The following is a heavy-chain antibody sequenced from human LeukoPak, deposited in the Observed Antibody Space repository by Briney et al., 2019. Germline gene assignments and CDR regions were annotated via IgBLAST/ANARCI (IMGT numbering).Heavy chain of an antibody. CDR1: GGSISSSSYY. CDR2: IYYSGST. CDR3: ARDRNYDSGSYYTPLDY. V-gene: IGHV4-39*07. J-gene: IGHJ4*02. D-gene: IGHD3-10*01. Sequence: RTSETLSLTCTVSGGSISSSSYYWGWIRQPPGKGLEWIGSIYYSGSTYYNPSLKSRVTISVDTSKNQFSLKLSSVTAADTAVYYCARDRNYDSGSYYTPLDYWGQGTLVTVSS.